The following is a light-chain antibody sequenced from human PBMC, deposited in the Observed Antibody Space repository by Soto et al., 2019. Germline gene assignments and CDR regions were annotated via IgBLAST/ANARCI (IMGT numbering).Light chain of an antibody. CDR3: SSYTSASTPLV. CDR2: DVS. Sequence: QSVLTQPASVSGSPGQSITISCTVTGSDVGGYNYVSCYQQHPVKAPKVMIYDVSNRPSGVSNRFSGSKSGNTASLTISGLQAEDEADYYCSSYTSASTPLVFGGGTKVTVL. J-gene: IGLJ2*01. V-gene: IGLV2-14*01. CDR1: GSDVGGYNY.